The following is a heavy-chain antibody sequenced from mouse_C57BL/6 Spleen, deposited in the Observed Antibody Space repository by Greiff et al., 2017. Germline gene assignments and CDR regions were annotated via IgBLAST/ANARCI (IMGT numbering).Heavy chain of an antibody. CDR3: AGGNPYYYAMDY. Sequence: VQLKQSGAELVKPGAYVKLSCTASGFHIKDYYMHWVKQRTEQGLEWIGRIDPEDGETKYAPQFQGKATITADTSSNTAYLQLSSLTSDDTAVYYCAGGNPYYYAMDYWGQGTSVTVSS. CDR1: GFHIKDYY. CDR2: IDPEDGET. D-gene: IGHD2-1*01. V-gene: IGHV14-2*01. J-gene: IGHJ4*01.